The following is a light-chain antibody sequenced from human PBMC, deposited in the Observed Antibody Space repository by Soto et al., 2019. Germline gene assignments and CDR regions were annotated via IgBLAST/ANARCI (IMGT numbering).Light chain of an antibody. J-gene: IGLJ2*01. CDR1: GSDIGGYNY. CDR3: TSYTSSSSVV. CDR2: EVS. Sequence: QSALTQPASVSGSPGQSITISCTGTGSDIGGYNYVSWYQQHPGKAPKVMIYEVSNRPSGVSNRFSASKSGNTASLPISGLQAEDEADYYCTSYTSSSSVVFGGGTKVTVL. V-gene: IGLV2-14*01.